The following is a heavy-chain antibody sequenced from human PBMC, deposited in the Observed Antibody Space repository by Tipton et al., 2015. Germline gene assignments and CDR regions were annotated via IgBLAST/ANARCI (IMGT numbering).Heavy chain of an antibody. CDR3: AKEGDFDLGPRRWYFDL. Sequence: GSLRLSCGASGFSFRSYWMSWVRQAPGKGLECVSAISRTGISTYYADSVKGRFTISRDNSKNTLYLQMNSLRVEDTAVYYCAKEGDFDLGPRRWYFDLWGRGTLVTVSS. CDR1: GFSFRSYW. D-gene: IGHD3-9*01. CDR2: ISRTGIST. J-gene: IGHJ2*01. V-gene: IGHV3-23*01.